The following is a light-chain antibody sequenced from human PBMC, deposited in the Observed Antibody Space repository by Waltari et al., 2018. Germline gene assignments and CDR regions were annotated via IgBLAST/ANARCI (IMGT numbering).Light chain of an antibody. CDR1: QSVSSNY. V-gene: IGKV3-20*01. Sequence: EIVLTQSPGTLSLSPGERATLSCRASQSVSSNYLVWYQQKPGQAPRLLIYGASSRAAGIPDRFSGSGSGTDFILTISRLEAEDFAVCYCQQYGSSPGITFGQGTRLEIK. J-gene: IGKJ5*01. CDR2: GAS. CDR3: QQYGSSPGIT.